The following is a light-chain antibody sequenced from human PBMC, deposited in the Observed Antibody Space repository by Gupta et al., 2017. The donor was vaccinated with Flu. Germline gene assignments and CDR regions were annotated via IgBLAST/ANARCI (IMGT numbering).Light chain of an antibody. CDR2: AAS. CDR1: QRISRY. CDR3: QQRNSTPWT. Sequence: PSFLSASVGDRVTITCRARQRISRYLNWYQQKPGKAPKLLIYAASRVQSGVPSRFSGSGSGTDFTLTISRLQPEDFANYYCQQRNSTPWTFGQGTKVEIK. V-gene: IGKV1-39*01. J-gene: IGKJ1*01.